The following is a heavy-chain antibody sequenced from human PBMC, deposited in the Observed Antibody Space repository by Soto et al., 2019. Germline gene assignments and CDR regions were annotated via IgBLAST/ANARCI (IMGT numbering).Heavy chain of an antibody. CDR3: ARSWNYYYYYGMDV. V-gene: IGHV3-21*01. D-gene: IGHD3-3*01. CDR1: GFTFSSYS. CDR2: ISSSSSYI. Sequence: VQLVESGGGLVKPGGSLRLSCAASGFTFSSYSMNWVRQAPGKGLEWVSSISSSSSYIYYADSVKGRFTISRDNAKNSLYLQMNSLRAEDTAVYYCARSWNYYYYYGMDVWGQGTTVTVSS. J-gene: IGHJ6*02.